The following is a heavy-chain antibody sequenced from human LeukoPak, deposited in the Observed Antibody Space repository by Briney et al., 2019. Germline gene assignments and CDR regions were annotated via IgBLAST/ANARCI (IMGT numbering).Heavy chain of an antibody. CDR3: ARASGPITMVRGSVMDV. D-gene: IGHD3-10*01. V-gene: IGHV3-23*01. J-gene: IGHJ6*03. CDR1: GFIFRSYD. CDR2: ISGSGGTT. Sequence: GGSLRLSCAVSGFIFRSYDMRWVRQAPGKGLEWVSTISGSGGTTYHADSVKGRFTITRDNSKNTLYLQMNSLRVEDTAVYYCARASGPITMVRGSVMDVWGKGTTVTISS.